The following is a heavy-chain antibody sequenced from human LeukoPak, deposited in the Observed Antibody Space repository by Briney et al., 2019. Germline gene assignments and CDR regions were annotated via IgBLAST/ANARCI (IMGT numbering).Heavy chain of an antibody. J-gene: IGHJ5*02. Sequence: SETLSLTCTVSGGSISSGDYYWSWIRQPPGKGLEWIGYIYHSGSTYYNPSLKSRVTISVDRSKNQFSLKLSSVTAADTAVYYCARDRCSGGSCYSLWFDPWGQGTLVTVSS. CDR3: ARDRCSGGSCYSLWFDP. CDR1: GGSISSGDYY. V-gene: IGHV4-30-2*01. CDR2: IYHSGST. D-gene: IGHD2-15*01.